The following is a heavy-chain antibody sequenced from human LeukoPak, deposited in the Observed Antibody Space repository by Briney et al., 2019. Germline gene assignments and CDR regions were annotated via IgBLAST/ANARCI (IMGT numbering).Heavy chain of an antibody. Sequence: GGSLRLSCAASGFTVSSNYMIWVRQAPGKGLEWVSVIYSGGDTYYADSVKGRFTISRDNSKNTVYLQVNSLRAEDTAVYYCAKRSTVTRDVDIWGQGTMVTVSS. J-gene: IGHJ3*02. CDR1: GFTVSSNY. CDR2: IYSGGDT. D-gene: IGHD4-17*01. V-gene: IGHV3-66*04. CDR3: AKRSTVTRDVDI.